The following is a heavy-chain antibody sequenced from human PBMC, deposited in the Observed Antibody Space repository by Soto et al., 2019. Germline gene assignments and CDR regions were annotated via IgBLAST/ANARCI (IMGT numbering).Heavy chain of an antibody. J-gene: IGHJ6*02. V-gene: IGHV3-30*18. Sequence: GGSLRLSCAASGFTFSSYVMHWVRQAPGKGLEWVAVISYDGSNKYYADSVKGRFTISRDNSKNTLYLQMNSLRAEDTAAYYCAKSGVIIATSYGMDVWGQGTTVTVSS. CDR2: ISYDGSNK. CDR1: GFTFSSYV. D-gene: IGHD3-10*01. CDR3: AKSGVIIATSYGMDV.